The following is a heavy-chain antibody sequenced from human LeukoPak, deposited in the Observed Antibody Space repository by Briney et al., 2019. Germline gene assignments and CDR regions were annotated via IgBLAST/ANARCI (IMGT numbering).Heavy chain of an antibody. CDR1: GFTFSSYG. J-gene: IGHJ4*02. CDR3: AKAPVTTCRGAYCYPFDY. Sequence: GGSLRLSCAASGFTFSSYGMSWVRQAPGKGLEWVSAISGSGGSTYYADSVKGRFTISRDSSKNTLFLQMNRLRPEDAAVYYCAKAPVTTCRGAYCYPFDYWGQGTLVTVSS. V-gene: IGHV3-23*01. CDR2: ISGSGGST. D-gene: IGHD2-21*01.